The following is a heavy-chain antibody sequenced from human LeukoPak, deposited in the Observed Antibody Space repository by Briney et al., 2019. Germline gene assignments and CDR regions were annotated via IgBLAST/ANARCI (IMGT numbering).Heavy chain of an antibody. CDR3: ARAGGERPTLDY. V-gene: IGHV3-74*01. J-gene: IGHJ4*02. CDR2: VDRDGSTT. Sequence: RSGGSLRLSCAASGFSFSNYWMHWVRQAPGKGLVWLSIVDRDGSTTTYADSVKGRFTISRDNAKNTLYLQMNSLRAEDTAVYFCARAGGERPTLDYWGQGTPVTVSS. D-gene: IGHD1-26*01. CDR1: GFSFSNYW.